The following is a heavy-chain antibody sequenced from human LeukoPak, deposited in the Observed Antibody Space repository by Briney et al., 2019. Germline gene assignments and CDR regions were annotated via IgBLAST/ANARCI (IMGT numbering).Heavy chain of an antibody. J-gene: IGHJ4*02. Sequence: SQTLSLTCAISGGSVSRDTAAWNWVRQSPSRGLEWVGRTYYRSKWYNDYAVSVKSRITINPDTSKNQFSLQLNSVSPEDTAVYYCARDRGGSSWYYFDNWGQGSLVTVSS. CDR1: GGSVSRDTAA. CDR3: ARDRGGSSWYYFDN. D-gene: IGHD6-13*01. CDR2: TYYRSKWYN. V-gene: IGHV6-1*01.